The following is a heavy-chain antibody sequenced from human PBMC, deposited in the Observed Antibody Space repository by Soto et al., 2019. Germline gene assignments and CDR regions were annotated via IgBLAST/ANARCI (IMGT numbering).Heavy chain of an antibody. J-gene: IGHJ6*02. Sequence: SETLSLTCTVSGGSISSGGYYWSWIRQHPGKGLEWIGYIYYSGSTYYNPSLKSRVTTSVDTSKNQFSLKLSSVTAADTAVYYCARDLQYSRLFYGMDVWGQGTTVTVSS. CDR3: ARDLQYSRLFYGMDV. D-gene: IGHD6-13*01. CDR2: IYYSGST. CDR1: GGSISSGGYY. V-gene: IGHV4-31*03.